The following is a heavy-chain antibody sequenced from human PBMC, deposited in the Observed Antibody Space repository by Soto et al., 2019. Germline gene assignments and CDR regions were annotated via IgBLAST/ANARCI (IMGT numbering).Heavy chain of an antibody. CDR2: SSNSGTFT. Sequence: PGGSLRLSCEGSGFTFSDYYMSCIRQAPGKGLEWISYSSNSGTFTKYADSVKGRFSISRDNTKNLLYLQMNSLRAEDTAVYYCARSGDNYNLLDYWGQGTPVTVSS. D-gene: IGHD1-1*01. CDR1: GFTFSDYY. J-gene: IGHJ4*02. V-gene: IGHV3-11*06. CDR3: ARSGDNYNLLDY.